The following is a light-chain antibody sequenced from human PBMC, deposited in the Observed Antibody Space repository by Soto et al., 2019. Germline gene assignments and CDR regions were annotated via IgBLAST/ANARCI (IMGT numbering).Light chain of an antibody. V-gene: IGKV1-13*02. CDR2: DAS. Sequence: AIQLTQSPSSLSASVGDRVTITCRASQGISSALAWYQQKPGKAPKLLIYDASSLESGVPSRFSGNGSGTDFTITISSLQPEDFATSYCQQFNSYPLTFGQGTKLEIK. CDR1: QGISSA. J-gene: IGKJ2*01. CDR3: QQFNSYPLT.